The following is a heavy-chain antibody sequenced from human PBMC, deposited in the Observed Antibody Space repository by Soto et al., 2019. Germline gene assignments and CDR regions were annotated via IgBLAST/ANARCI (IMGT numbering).Heavy chain of an antibody. Sequence: QVQLVESGGGMVQPGRSLRLSCAASGFTFSSYGMHWVRQAPGKGLEWVAIISYDGSSKYYADSVKGRFTISRDNSKNTLYLQMNSLRPEDTAVYYCAKEAYRYGAVHFDYWGQGTLVTVSS. CDR1: GFTFSSYG. D-gene: IGHD5-18*01. CDR3: AKEAYRYGAVHFDY. J-gene: IGHJ4*02. CDR2: ISYDGSSK. V-gene: IGHV3-30*18.